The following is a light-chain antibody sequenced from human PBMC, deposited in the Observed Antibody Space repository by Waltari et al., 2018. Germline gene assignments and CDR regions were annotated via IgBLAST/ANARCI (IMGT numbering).Light chain of an antibody. V-gene: IGKV1-39*01. Sequence: DIQMTQSPSSLAASVGDRVTITCRASQSISNYLNWYQQKPGKAPKLLIYGESNLQSGVPSRFSGSGSGADFTLTISSLQPEDFATYFCQQSSSSLLTFGGGTKVEIK. CDR1: QSISNY. J-gene: IGKJ4*01. CDR2: GES. CDR3: QQSSSSLLT.